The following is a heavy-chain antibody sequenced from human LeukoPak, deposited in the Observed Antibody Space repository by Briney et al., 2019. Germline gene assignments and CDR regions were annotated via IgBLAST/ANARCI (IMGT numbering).Heavy chain of an antibody. D-gene: IGHD2/OR15-2a*01. CDR1: GGTFSSYA. J-gene: IGHJ4*02. Sequence: ASVKVSCKASGGTFSSYAISWVRQAPGQGLEWIGYINTMSGNPTYAQGFTGRFVFSLETSVSTAYLLISSLKAEDRGVYYCTRDLAYLHFDVWGQGTLVTVSS. CDR2: INTMSGNP. V-gene: IGHV7-4-1*02. CDR3: TRDLAYLHFDV.